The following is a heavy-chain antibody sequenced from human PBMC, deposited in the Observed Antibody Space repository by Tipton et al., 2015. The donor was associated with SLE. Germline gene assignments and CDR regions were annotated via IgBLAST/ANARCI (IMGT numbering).Heavy chain of an antibody. D-gene: IGHD3/OR15-3a*01. CDR1: GDSVTSSYY. Sequence: LRLSCAVSGDSVTSSYYWGWIRQPPGKRLEWIGTIHYSGITYYDPALKSRVSVSVDTSKNQFSLRLSSVTAADTALYCCARHEIFGLLDHDADNWFDPWGQGTLVTVSS. V-gene: IGHV4-38-2*01. CDR2: IHYSGIT. J-gene: IGHJ5*02. CDR3: ARHEIFGLLDHDADNWFDP.